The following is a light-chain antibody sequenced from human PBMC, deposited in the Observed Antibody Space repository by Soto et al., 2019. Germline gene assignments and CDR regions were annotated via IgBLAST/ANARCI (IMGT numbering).Light chain of an antibody. J-gene: IGKJ1*01. Sequence: DIQMTQSPSTLSASVGNRVTITCRASKSISVWLAWYQQKAGKAPKLLIYKASRLESGVPSRFSGSGSETEFTLTISGLQPGDSATYYCQQYNSYSPTFGQGTKVDIK. CDR3: QQYNSYSPT. CDR1: KSISVW. CDR2: KAS. V-gene: IGKV1-5*03.